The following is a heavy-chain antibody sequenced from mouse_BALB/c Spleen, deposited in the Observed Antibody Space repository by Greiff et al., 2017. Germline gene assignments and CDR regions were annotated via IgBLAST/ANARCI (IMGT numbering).Heavy chain of an antibody. CDR1: GDSITSGY. D-gene: IGHD2-3*01. J-gene: IGHJ2*01. CDR3: ARRFDGYYYFDY. CDR2: ISYSGST. V-gene: IGHV3-8*02. Sequence: EVKLQESGPSLVKPSQTLSLTCSVTGDSITSGYWNWIRKFPGNKLEYMGYISYSGSTYYNPSLKSRISITRDTSKNQYYLQLNSVTTEDTATYYCARRFDGYYYFDYWGQGTTLTVSS.